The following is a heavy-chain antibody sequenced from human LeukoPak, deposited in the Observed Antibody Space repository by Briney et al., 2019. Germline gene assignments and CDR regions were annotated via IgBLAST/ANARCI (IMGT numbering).Heavy chain of an antibody. D-gene: IGHD2-2*01. J-gene: IGHJ4*02. Sequence: GGSLRLSCAASGFTFSSYSMNWVRQAPGKGLEWVSSISSSSSYIYYADSVKGRFTISRDNAKNSLYLQMNSLRAEDTAVYYCARSTCSSTSCYRTRYFDYWGQGTLVTVSS. CDR2: ISSSSSYI. CDR1: GFTFSSYS. CDR3: ARSTCSSTSCYRTRYFDY. V-gene: IGHV3-21*01.